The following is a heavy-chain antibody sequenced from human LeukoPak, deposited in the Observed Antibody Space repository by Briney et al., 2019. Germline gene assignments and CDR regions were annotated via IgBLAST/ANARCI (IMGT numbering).Heavy chain of an antibody. Sequence: GESLKISCKGSGYSFSNSWIGWVRQMPGKGLEWMGIIYPGDSDTRYSPSFQGQVTISADKSISTAYLQWSSLKASDTAMYYCARSWFGRAGWFDPWGQGTLVTVSS. CDR1: GYSFSNSW. CDR2: IYPGDSDT. J-gene: IGHJ5*02. D-gene: IGHD3-10*01. V-gene: IGHV5-51*01. CDR3: ARSWFGRAGWFDP.